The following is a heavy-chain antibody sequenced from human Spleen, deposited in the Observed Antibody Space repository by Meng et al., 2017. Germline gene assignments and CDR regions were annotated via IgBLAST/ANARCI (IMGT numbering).Heavy chain of an antibody. CDR2: IWYDGSNK. J-gene: IGHJ4*02. CDR3: ARDAEYFDY. V-gene: IGHV3-33*01. Sequence: QVELVESGGGVVQPGRSLGLSCAASGFTFSSYGMHWVRQAPGKGLEWVAVIWYDGSNKYYADSVKGRFTISRDNSKNTLYLQMNSLRAEDTAVYYCARDAEYFDYWGQGTLVTVSS. CDR1: GFTFSSYG.